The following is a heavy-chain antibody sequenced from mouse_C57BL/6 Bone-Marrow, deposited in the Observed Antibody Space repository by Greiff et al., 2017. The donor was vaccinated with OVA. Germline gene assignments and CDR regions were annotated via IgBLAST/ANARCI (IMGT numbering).Heavy chain of an antibody. CDR1: GYTFTSYW. J-gene: IGHJ3*01. CDR3: ALPYYGSSPAWFAY. V-gene: IGHV1-69*01. Sequence: QVQLQQPGAELVMPGASVKLSCKASGYTFTSYWMHWVKQRPGQGLEWIGEIDPSDSYTNYNQKFKGKSTLTVDKSSSTAYMQLSSLTSEDSAVYYCALPYYGSSPAWFAYWGQGTLVTVSA. D-gene: IGHD1-1*01. CDR2: IDPSDSYT.